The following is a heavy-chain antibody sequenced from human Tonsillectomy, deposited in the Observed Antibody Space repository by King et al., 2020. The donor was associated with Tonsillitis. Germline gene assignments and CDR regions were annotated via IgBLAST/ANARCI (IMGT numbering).Heavy chain of an antibody. V-gene: IGHV4-61*01. CDR1: GGSVSSGSYY. CDR3: ASGLTNYYDFWSGYSYYFAS. J-gene: IGHJ4*02. Sequence: QLQESGPGLVKPSETLSLTCTVSGGSVSSGSYYWSWIRQPPGKGLEWIGYIYYSGSTNYNPSLKSRVTISVDTSKNQFSLKLSSVTAADTAVYYCASGLTNYYDFWSGYSYYFASWGQGTLVTVSS. D-gene: IGHD3-3*01. CDR2: IYYSGST.